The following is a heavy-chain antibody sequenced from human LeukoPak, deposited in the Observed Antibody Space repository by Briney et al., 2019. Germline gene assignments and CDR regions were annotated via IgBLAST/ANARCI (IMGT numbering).Heavy chain of an antibody. CDR1: GYTLTELS. Sequence: GASVKVSRKVSGYTLTELSMHWVRQAPGKGLEWMGGFDPEDGETIYAQKFQGRVTMTEDTSTDTAYMELSSLRSEDTAVYYCARARGTMVVVVTNGDAFDMWGQGTMVTVSS. J-gene: IGHJ3*02. V-gene: IGHV1-24*01. CDR2: FDPEDGET. CDR3: ARARGTMVVVVTNGDAFDM. D-gene: IGHD3-22*01.